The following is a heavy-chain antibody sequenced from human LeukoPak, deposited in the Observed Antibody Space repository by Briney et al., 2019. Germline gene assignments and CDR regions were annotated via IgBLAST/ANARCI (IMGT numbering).Heavy chain of an antibody. Sequence: GGSLRLSCAASGFTFITNDMTWVRQAPGKGLEWVSVLYSDGNTKYAASVQGRFTISRDNSKNTLYLEMNSLSPDDTAVYYCARGVEPLAANTLAYWGQGTLVTVSS. J-gene: IGHJ4*02. D-gene: IGHD1-14*01. CDR3: ARGVEPLAANTLAY. V-gene: IGHV3-53*01. CDR1: GFTFITND. CDR2: LYSDGNT.